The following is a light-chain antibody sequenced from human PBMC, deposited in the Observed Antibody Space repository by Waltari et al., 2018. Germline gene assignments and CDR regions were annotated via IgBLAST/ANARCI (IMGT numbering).Light chain of an antibody. CDR3: SSYAGSCSHRV. Sequence: QQPPGKRPKFLIYEGSKRPSGVSYRFSESKSGNAASLTISGLQADDEADYYCSSYAGSCSHRVFGGGTKLTVL. V-gene: IGLV2-23*01. CDR2: EGS. J-gene: IGLJ3*02.